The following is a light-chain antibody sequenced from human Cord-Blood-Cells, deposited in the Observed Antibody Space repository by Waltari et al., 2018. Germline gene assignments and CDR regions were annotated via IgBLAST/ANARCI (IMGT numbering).Light chain of an antibody. CDR3: NARDSSGNHQVV. Sequence: SSELTQDPAVSVVLGQTVRITCQGDSPRSYYASWYQQKPGQAPVLVIYGKNNRPSGIPDRFSVSSSGNTAALTITGAQAEDEADYYCNARDSSGNHQVVFGGGTKLTVL. J-gene: IGLJ2*01. CDR2: GKN. V-gene: IGLV3-19*01. CDR1: SPRSYY.